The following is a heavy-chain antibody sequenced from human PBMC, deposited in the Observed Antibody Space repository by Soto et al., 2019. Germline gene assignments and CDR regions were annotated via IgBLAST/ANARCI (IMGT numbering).Heavy chain of an antibody. CDR3: ARYGGYDVFTGHYMLLYYLDN. CDR1: GYTFTTYS. CDR2: INPSGGRT. J-gene: IGHJ4*02. V-gene: IGHV1-46*01. Sequence: SVKVSCKASGYTFTTYSMHWVRQTPGHGLEWMGVINPSGGRTSYAQKFQGRVTMTRDTSTSTVHMKLSNLRSEDTAVYFCARYGGYDVFTGHYMLLYYLDNWGLGTLFTVAS. D-gene: IGHD3-9*01.